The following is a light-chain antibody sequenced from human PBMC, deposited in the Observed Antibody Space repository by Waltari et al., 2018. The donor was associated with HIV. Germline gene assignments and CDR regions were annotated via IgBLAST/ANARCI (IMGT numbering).Light chain of an antibody. CDR2: SNS. CDR1: RSNIGSTP. CDR3: GAWDDSLKGFM. Sequence: QSVLTQPPSSSGAPGQRVTISRSGSRSNIGSTPVSWYQQPPGTAPKLLIFSNSQRPSGVPDRFSGSKSGSSASLAISGLQSEDESQYFCGAWDDSLKGFMFGGGTQLTVL. V-gene: IGLV1-44*01. J-gene: IGLJ3*02.